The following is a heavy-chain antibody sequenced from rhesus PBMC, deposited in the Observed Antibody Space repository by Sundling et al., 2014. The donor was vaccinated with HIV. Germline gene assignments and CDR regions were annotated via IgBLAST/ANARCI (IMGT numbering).Heavy chain of an antibody. J-gene: IGHJ6*01. Sequence: QVQLQESGPGLVKPSETLSLTCAVSGDSISDYFFWNWIRQPPGKGLEWIGGIYSNSESTNYKPSLKSRVTISKDTSKNQFFLKLTSVIAADSAVYYCARDRIAAGRYYGLDSWGQGVVVTVSS. D-gene: IGHD6-13*01. CDR1: GDSISDYFF. CDR2: IYSNSEST. V-gene: IGHV4S9*01. CDR3: ARDRIAAGRYYGLDS.